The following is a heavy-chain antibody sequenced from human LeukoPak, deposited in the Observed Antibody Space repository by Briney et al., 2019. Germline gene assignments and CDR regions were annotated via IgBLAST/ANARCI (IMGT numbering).Heavy chain of an antibody. CDR2: ISSSSSYI. CDR1: GFTFSSYS. J-gene: IGHJ3*02. CDR3: ATTTWNDVRFVAFDI. D-gene: IGHD1-1*01. Sequence: GGSLRLSCAASGFTFSSYSMNWVRQAPGKGLEWVSSISSSSSYIYYADSVKGRFTISRDNAKNSLYLQMNSLRAEDTAVYYCATTTWNDVRFVAFDIWGQGTMVTVSS. V-gene: IGHV3-21*01.